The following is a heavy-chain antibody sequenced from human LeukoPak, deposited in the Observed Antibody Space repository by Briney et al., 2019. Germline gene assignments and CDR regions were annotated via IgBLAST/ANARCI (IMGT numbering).Heavy chain of an antibody. Sequence: GGSLRLSCAASGFTFSSYSKNWVRQAPGKGLEWVSSISSSSSHIYYADSVKGRFTISRDNAKNSLYLQMNSLRAEDTAVYYCARETAVAGIDYYYYMDVWGKGTTVTVSS. V-gene: IGHV3-21*01. CDR1: GFTFSSYS. CDR2: ISSSSSHI. J-gene: IGHJ6*03. D-gene: IGHD6-19*01. CDR3: ARETAVAGIDYYYYMDV.